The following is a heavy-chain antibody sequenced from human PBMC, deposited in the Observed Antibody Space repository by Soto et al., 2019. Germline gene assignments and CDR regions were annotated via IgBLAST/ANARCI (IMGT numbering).Heavy chain of an antibody. J-gene: IGHJ4*02. CDR2: IWYDGSNK. Sequence: QVQLVESGGGVVQPGRSLRLSCAASGFTFSNYGMHWVRQAPGKGLEWVAVIWYDGSNKYYADSVKGRFTISRDSSKNTLYLQMNSLRAEDTAVYYCARTPKSSPYYFDYWGQGTLVTGSS. CDR1: GFTFSNYG. V-gene: IGHV3-33*01. CDR3: ARTPKSSPYYFDY.